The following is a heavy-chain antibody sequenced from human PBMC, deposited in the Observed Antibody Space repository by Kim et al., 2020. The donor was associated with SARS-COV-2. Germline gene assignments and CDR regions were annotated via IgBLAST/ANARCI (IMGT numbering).Heavy chain of an antibody. Sequence: ASVKVSRKASGYTFTSYAMHWVRQAPGQRLEWMGWINAGNGNTKYSQKFQGRVTITRDTSASTAYMELSSLRSEDTAVYYCARTEPLWFGELSAFDYWGQGTLVTVSS. CDR1: GYTFTSYA. J-gene: IGHJ4*02. V-gene: IGHV1-3*01. CDR2: INAGNGNT. CDR3: ARTEPLWFGELSAFDY. D-gene: IGHD3-10*01.